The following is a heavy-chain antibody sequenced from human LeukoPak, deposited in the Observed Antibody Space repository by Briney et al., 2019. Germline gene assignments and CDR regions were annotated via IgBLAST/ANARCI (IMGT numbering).Heavy chain of an antibody. D-gene: IGHD3-10*01. CDR1: GFTFSSYA. Sequence: GGSLRLSCAASGFTFSSYAMSWVRQAPGKGLEWVSATSGSGGNTYYADSVKDRFTISRDNSKNTLYLQMNILRAEDAAVYYCAKDVRGSGSYYPYYYYGMDVWGQGTTVTVSS. V-gene: IGHV3-23*01. J-gene: IGHJ6*02. CDR2: TSGSGGNT. CDR3: AKDVRGSGSYYPYYYYGMDV.